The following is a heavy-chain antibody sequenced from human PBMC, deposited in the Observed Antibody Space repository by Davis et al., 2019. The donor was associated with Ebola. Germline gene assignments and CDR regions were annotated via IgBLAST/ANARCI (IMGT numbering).Heavy chain of an antibody. CDR2: INAGNGNT. Sequence: ASVKVSCKASGYTFTSYAMHWVRQAPGQRLEWMGWINAGNGNTKYSQKFQGRVTITADKSTSTAYMELSSLRSEDTAVYYCARVVLIVVVPAAIIDDYYYGMDVWGQGTTVTVSS. D-gene: IGHD2-2*01. CDR3: ARVVLIVVVPAAIIDDYYYGMDV. J-gene: IGHJ6*02. V-gene: IGHV1-3*01. CDR1: GYTFTSYA.